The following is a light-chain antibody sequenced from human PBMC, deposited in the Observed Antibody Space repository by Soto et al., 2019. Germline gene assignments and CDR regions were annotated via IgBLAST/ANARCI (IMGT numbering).Light chain of an antibody. J-gene: IGKJ5*01. Sequence: IVISQSPATLSVSPGERATLSCRASQSVKSNLAWYQQKPGQAPRLLIYAASTRATGIPARFSGSGSGTDFTLTIASLQSEDFAIYYCQQYHNWPPITFGQGTRLEI. CDR1: QSVKSN. V-gene: IGKV3-15*01. CDR3: QQYHNWPPIT. CDR2: AAS.